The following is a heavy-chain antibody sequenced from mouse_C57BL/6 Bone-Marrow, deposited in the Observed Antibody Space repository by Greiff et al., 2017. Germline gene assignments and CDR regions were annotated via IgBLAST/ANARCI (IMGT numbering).Heavy chain of an antibody. CDR1: GYTFTSYW. CDR3: ARRGELWARAMDY. CDR2: IYPSDSET. Sequence: VQLQQPGAELVRPGSSVKLSCKASGYTFTSYWMDWVKQRPGQGLEWIGNIYPSDSETHYNQKFKDKATLTVDKSSSTAYMQLSSLTSEDSAVYYCARRGELWARAMDYWGLGTSVTVSS. D-gene: IGHD1-1*02. V-gene: IGHV1-61*01. J-gene: IGHJ4*01.